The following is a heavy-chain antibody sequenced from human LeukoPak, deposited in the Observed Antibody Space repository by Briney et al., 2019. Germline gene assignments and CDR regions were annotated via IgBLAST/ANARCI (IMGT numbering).Heavy chain of an antibody. CDR2: ISYDGSNK. D-gene: IGHD3-22*01. Sequence: GGSLRLSCAASGFTFSSYAMHWVRQAPGKGLEWVAVISYDGSNKYYADSVKGRFTISRDNSKNTLYLQMNSLRAEDTAVYYCAKVTPVYYDSSGYYQHIDYWGQGTLVTVSS. J-gene: IGHJ4*02. CDR3: AKVTPVYYDSSGYYQHIDY. V-gene: IGHV3-30-3*01. CDR1: GFTFSSYA.